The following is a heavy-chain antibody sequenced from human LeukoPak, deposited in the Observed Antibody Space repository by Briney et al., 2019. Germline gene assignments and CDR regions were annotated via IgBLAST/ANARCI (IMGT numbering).Heavy chain of an antibody. D-gene: IGHD2-15*01. Sequence: SVKVSCKASGGTFSSYAISWVRQAPGQGLEWMGGIIPIFGTANYAQKFQGRVTITADESTSTAYMELSSLRSEDTAVNYCARDGSRAAPGGWFDPWGQGTLVTVSS. CDR1: GGTFSSYA. J-gene: IGHJ5*02. V-gene: IGHV1-69*01. CDR2: IIPIFGTA. CDR3: ARDGSRAAPGGWFDP.